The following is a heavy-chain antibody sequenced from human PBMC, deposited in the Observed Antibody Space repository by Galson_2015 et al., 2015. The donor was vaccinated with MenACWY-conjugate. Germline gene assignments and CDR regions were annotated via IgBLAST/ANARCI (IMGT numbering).Heavy chain of an antibody. V-gene: IGHV3-53*01. CDR1: GFTVSSNY. CDR2: IYSGGST. D-gene: IGHD3-22*01. CDR3: ARDSPYYYDSSGYYLALGATGYYYGMDV. Sequence: SLRLSCAASGFTVSSNYMSWVRQAPGKGLEWVSVIYSGGSTYYADSVKGRFTISRDNSKNTLYLQMNSLRAEDTAVYYCARDSPYYYDSSGYYLALGATGYYYGMDVWGQGTTVTVSS. J-gene: IGHJ6*02.